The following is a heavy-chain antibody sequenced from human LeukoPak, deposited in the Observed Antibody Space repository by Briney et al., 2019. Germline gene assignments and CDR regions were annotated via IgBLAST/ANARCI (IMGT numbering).Heavy chain of an antibody. Sequence: GGSLGLSCAASGFTFSSYGMHWVRQAPGKGLEWVAVIWYDGSNKYYADSVKGRFTISRDNSKNTLYLQMNSPRAEDTAVYYCAREGSGGSCYDYWGQGTLVTVSS. D-gene: IGHD2-15*01. V-gene: IGHV3-33*08. CDR1: GFTFSSYG. J-gene: IGHJ4*02. CDR3: AREGSGGSCYDY. CDR2: IWYDGSNK.